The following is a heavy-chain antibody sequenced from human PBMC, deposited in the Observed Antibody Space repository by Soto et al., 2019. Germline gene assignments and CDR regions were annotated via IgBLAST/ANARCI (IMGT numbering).Heavy chain of an antibody. J-gene: IGHJ6*03. CDR1: GYTFTSYD. CDR2: MNPNSGNT. V-gene: IGHV1-8*01. Sequence: ASVKVSCKASGYTFTSYDINWVRQATGQGLEWMGWMNPNSGNTGYAQKFQGRVTMTRNTSISTAYMELSSLRSDGTAVYYCARVLGCGGGSCYYCSYYYYYYMDVWGKGTTVTVSS. D-gene: IGHD2-15*01. CDR3: ARVLGCGGGSCYYCSYYYYYYMDV.